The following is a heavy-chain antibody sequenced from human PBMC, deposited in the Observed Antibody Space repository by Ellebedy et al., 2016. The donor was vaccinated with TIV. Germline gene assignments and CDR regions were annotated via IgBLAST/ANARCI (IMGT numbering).Heavy chain of an antibody. CDR3: ARVVGYYDSPGYPIDY. D-gene: IGHD3-22*01. V-gene: IGHV1-18*01. CDR2: ISAYNGQA. Sequence: ASVKVSCKASGYTFNINGLGWVRQAPGQGLEWMGWISAYNGQATYAQKFQGRVTMTTDTSTSTAYMELRGLRSDDTAVYYCARVVGYYDSPGYPIDYWGQGTLVTVSS. J-gene: IGHJ4*02. CDR1: GYTFNING.